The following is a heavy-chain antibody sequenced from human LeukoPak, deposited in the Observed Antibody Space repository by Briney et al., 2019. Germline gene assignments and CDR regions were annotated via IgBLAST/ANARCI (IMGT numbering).Heavy chain of an antibody. J-gene: IGHJ3*02. D-gene: IGHD5-24*01. CDR3: ARAWLQFGAFDI. Sequence: GGSLRLSCAASGFTFSSYGMSWVRQAPGKGLEWVSAISGSGGSTYYADSVKGRFTISRDNSKNTLYLQMGSLRAEDMAVYYCARAWLQFGAFDIWGQGTMVTVSS. V-gene: IGHV3-23*01. CDR2: ISGSGGST. CDR1: GFTFSSYG.